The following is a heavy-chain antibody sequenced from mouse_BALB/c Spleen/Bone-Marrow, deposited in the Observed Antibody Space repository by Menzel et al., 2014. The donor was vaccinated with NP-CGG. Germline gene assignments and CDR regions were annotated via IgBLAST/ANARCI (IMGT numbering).Heavy chain of an antibody. V-gene: IGHV1-7*01. CDR3: ARYGNSPLFAY. CDR1: GYSFTNYW. J-gene: IGHJ3*01. D-gene: IGHD2-1*01. Sequence: QVQLKESGAELAKPGASVKMSCKASGYSFTNYWMHWVKQRPGQGLEWIGYISPSTGYSEYNQKFKDKATLTADKSSNIAYMQLSSLTSEDSAVYSCARYGNSPLFAYWGQGTLVTVSA. CDR2: ISPSTGYS.